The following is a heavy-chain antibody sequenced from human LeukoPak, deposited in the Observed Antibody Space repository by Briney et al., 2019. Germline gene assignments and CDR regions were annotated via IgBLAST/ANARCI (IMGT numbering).Heavy chain of an antibody. CDR2: ISDSGGRT. D-gene: IGHD3-22*01. V-gene: IGHV3-23*01. J-gene: IGHJ4*02. CDR1: GITLSNYG. CDR3: RGVVIRVILVGFHKEAYYFDS. Sequence: GGSLRLSCAVSGITLSNYGMSWVRHAPGEGLEWVAGISDSGGRTNYADSVKGRFTISRDNPKNTLYLQMNSLRAEDTAVYAKRGVVIRVILVGFHKEAYYFDSWGQGALVTVSS.